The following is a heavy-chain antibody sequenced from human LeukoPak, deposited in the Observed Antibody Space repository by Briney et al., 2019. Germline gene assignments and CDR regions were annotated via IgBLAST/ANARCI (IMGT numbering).Heavy chain of an antibody. CDR1: GFTFSSYG. J-gene: IGHJ4*02. CDR2: ISYDGNNK. V-gene: IGHV3-30*03. D-gene: IGHD4-23*01. CDR3: ARGTVAAPDY. Sequence: GGSLRLSCAASGFTFSSYGMHWVRQAPGKGLEWVAVISYDGNNKYYADSVKGRFTISRDISKNTLYLQMNSLRAEDTAVYYCARGTVAAPDYWGQGTLVTVSS.